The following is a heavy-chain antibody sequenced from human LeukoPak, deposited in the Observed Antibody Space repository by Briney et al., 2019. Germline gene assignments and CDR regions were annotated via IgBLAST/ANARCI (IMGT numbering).Heavy chain of an antibody. J-gene: IGHJ4*02. CDR1: GFTFSSYG. V-gene: IGHV3-30*18. Sequence: GGSLRLSCAASGFTFSSYGMHWVRQAPGKGLEWVAVISYDGSNKYYADSVKGRFTISRDNSKNTLYLQMNSLRAEDTAVYYCAKDTAGSYYTQWGQGTLVTVSS. CDR3: AKDTAGSYYTQ. D-gene: IGHD1-26*01. CDR2: ISYDGSNK.